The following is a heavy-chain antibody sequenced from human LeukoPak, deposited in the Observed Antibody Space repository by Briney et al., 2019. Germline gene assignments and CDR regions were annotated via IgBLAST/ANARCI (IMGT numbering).Heavy chain of an antibody. J-gene: IGHJ4*02. D-gene: IGHD1-26*01. V-gene: IGHV3-74*01. CDR2: VHGDGNNI. Sequence: GGSLRLSCATSGFTFSSYWMHWVRQVPGKGLVWVSRVHGDGNNIGYADSVKGRFTIFRDNAKNTLYLQMNSLRPDDTAVYYCARARVGDPTDYWGQGTLVTVSS. CDR1: GFTFSSYW. CDR3: ARARVGDPTDY.